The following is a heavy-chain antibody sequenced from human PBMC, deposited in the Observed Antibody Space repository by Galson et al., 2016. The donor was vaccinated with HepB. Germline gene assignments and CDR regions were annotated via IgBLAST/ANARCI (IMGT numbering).Heavy chain of an antibody. D-gene: IGHD1-26*01. CDR1: GFTFSSHG. V-gene: IGHV3-30*03. CDR2: ISYDGNTK. J-gene: IGHJ4*02. Sequence: SLRLSCAASGFTFSSHGIHWVRQAPGKGLEWVAVISYDGNTKYFADSVRGRFTISRDNSKNTLYLQMNSLRTEDTAVYYCARGLVGATVFDYWGQGTLVTVSS. CDR3: ARGLVGATVFDY.